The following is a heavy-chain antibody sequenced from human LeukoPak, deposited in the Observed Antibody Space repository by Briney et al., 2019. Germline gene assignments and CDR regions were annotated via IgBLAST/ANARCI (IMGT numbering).Heavy chain of an antibody. V-gene: IGHV3-30-3*01. Sequence: PGRSLRLSCEASGFTFSSYAIHWVRQAPGKGLEWVAVISREGDTKFHADSVKGRFTISRDNSKHTLYLQMNSLRPEDTAVYYCARDKGACSYSRRTSPFGMDVWGQGTTVTVS. CDR1: GFTFSSYA. CDR2: ISREGDTK. D-gene: IGHD2-2*01. CDR3: ARDKGACSYSRRTSPFGMDV. J-gene: IGHJ6*02.